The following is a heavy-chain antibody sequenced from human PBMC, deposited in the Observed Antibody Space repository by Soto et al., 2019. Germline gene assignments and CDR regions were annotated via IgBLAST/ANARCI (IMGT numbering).Heavy chain of an antibody. J-gene: IGHJ6*03. CDR1: GGSISSGGYY. CDR3: ARAKRMVSPARDYYYYMDV. CDR2: IYYSGST. V-gene: IGHV4-31*03. D-gene: IGHD2-8*01. Sequence: SETLSLTCTVSGGSISSGGYYWSWIRQHPGKGLEWIGYIYYSGSTYYNPSLKSRVTISVDTSKNQFSLKLSSVTAADTAVYYCARAKRMVSPARDYYYYMDVWGKGTTVTVSS.